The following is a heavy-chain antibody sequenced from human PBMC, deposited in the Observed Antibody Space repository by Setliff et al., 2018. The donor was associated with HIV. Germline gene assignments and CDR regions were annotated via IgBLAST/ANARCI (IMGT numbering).Heavy chain of an antibody. CDR1: GGSVSSPSYY. CDR2: VYNSGNT. CDR3: ATCRHRPSNWFDP. Sequence: PSETLSLTCAVSGGSVSSPSYYWGWIRQPPGKGLEWIGSVYNSGNTFKNPALKRRVSISVDRSGNQFSLRLTSVTAADTAVYYCATCRHRPSNWFDPWGQGTVVTVSS. J-gene: IGHJ5*02. V-gene: IGHV4-39*07.